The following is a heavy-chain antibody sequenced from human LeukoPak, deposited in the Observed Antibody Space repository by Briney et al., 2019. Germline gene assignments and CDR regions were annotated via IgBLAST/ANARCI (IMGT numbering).Heavy chain of an antibody. CDR1: GGSISSYY. V-gene: IGHV4-59*08. J-gene: IGHJ4*02. CDR2: IYYSGST. CDR3: ARHGTLGSTTYPLDY. D-gene: IGHD1-26*01. Sequence: SETLPLTCTVSGGSISSYYWSWIRQAPGKGLEWIGNIYYSGSTNYNPSLKSRVTISVDTSKNQFSLKLSSVTAADTAVYYCARHGTLGSTTYPLDYWGQGTLVTVSS.